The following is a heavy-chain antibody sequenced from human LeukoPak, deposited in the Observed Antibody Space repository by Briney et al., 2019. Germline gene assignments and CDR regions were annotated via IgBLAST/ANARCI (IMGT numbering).Heavy chain of an antibody. J-gene: IGHJ3*02. V-gene: IGHV1-8*01. CDR1: GYTFTSYD. CDR3: ARGAVATIPAAFDI. D-gene: IGHD5-12*01. CDR2: MNPNSGNT. Sequence: ASVKVSCKASGYTFTSYDINWVRQATGQGLEWMGWMNPNSGNTGYAQKFQGRVTMTRNTSISTAYMELSSLRSEDTAVYYCARGAVATIPAAFDIWGQGTMVTVSS.